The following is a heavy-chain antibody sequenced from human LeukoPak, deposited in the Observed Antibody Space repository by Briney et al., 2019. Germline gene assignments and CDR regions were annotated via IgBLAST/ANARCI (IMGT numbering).Heavy chain of an antibody. D-gene: IGHD3-3*01. J-gene: IGHJ5*02. CDR1: GGSISSYY. CDR2: IYYSGST. V-gene: IGHV4-59*08. Sequence: PSETLSLTCTVSGGSISSYYWSWIRQPPGKGLEWIAYIYYSGSTNYNPSLKSRVTISVDTSKNQFSLKLNSVTAADTAVYYCATGWSGYYWTTWGQGTLVAVSS. CDR3: ATGWSGYYWTT.